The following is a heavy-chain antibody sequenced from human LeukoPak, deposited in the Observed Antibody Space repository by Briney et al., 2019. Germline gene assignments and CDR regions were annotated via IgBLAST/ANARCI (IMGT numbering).Heavy chain of an antibody. D-gene: IGHD1/OR15-1a*01. J-gene: IGHJ4*02. CDR3: AKLLGTGTTYDS. CDR2: INPDESRR. V-gene: IGHV3-7*01. Sequence: GGPLTLSCEASGFSFSGNWMSWVRQAPGKGLEWVASINPDESRRMYVDSVKGRFIVSRDNTKRSLYLQMNSLGAEDTAMYYCAKLLGTGTTYDSWGQGTRVTVS. CDR1: GFSFSGNW.